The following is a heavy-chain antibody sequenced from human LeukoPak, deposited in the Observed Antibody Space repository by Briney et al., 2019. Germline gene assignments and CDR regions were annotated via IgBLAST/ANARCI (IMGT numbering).Heavy chain of an antibody. CDR2: ISGSGGST. J-gene: IGHJ6*02. CDR1: GFTFSSYA. CDR3: AKGGVDIVVVPAASIYYGMDV. V-gene: IGHV3-23*01. D-gene: IGHD2-2*01. Sequence: GGSLRLSCAASGFTFSSYAMSWVRQAPGKGLEWVSAISGSGGSTYYADSVKGRFTISRDNSKNTLYLQMNSLRAEDTAVYYCAKGGVDIVVVPAASIYYGMDVWGQGTTVTVSS.